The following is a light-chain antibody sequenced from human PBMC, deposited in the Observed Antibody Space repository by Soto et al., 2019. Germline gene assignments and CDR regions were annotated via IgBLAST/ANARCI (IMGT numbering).Light chain of an antibody. Sequence: EIVLTQSPATLSLSPGARVTLSCRASQSVSTFLAWYQQQPAQAPRLLIYDASNKATGIPARFSGSGSGTDFTLTISRLEPEDFAIYYCQHRTNFMYTFGQGTKLELK. CDR1: QSVSTF. CDR2: DAS. V-gene: IGKV3-11*01. J-gene: IGKJ2*01. CDR3: QHRTNFMYT.